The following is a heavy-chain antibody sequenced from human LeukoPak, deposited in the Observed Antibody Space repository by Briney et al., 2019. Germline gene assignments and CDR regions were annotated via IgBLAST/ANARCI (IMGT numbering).Heavy chain of an antibody. J-gene: IGHJ4*02. CDR3: TRDRSYGY. CDR1: VFTFSNAW. D-gene: IGHD3-10*01. V-gene: IGHV3-15*01. CDR2: IKSKTDGGTT. Sequence: GSPRLSPAASVFTFSNAWMSSVPAAPRKGLGCVGRIKSKTDGGTTDYAAPVKGRFTISRDDSNITLYLQMNNHKAEDTALYYCTRDRSYGYWGQGTLVTVSS.